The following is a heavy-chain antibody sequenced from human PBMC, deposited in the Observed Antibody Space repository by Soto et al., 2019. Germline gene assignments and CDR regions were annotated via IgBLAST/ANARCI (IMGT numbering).Heavy chain of an antibody. D-gene: IGHD3-10*02. CDR2: INTKFGDT. V-gene: IGHV1-2*02. Sequence: QVQLVQSRAEVKEPGDSVRVSCEASGYTFTAYYIHWVRQVPGQGLEWMGWINTKFGDTTYAQDFQGRVTMTRDMSISTVYMELSRLTSDDTAIYYRARNMDYFYGRGSGNGHGVWGQGTTVTVFS. J-gene: IGHJ6*02. CDR3: ARNMDYFYGRGSGNGHGV. CDR1: GYTFTAYY.